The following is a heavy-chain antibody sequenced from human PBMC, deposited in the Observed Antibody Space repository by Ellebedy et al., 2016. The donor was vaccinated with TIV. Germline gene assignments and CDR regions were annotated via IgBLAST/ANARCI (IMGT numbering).Heavy chain of an antibody. V-gene: IGHV3-30*03. CDR2: ISYDGSNK. CDR1: GFTFSSYG. J-gene: IGHJ4*02. D-gene: IGHD3-9*01. CDR3: ARGGLAYYDILTGYHFDY. Sequence: GGSLRLXXAASGFTFSSYGMHWVRQAPGKGLEWVAVISYDGSNKYYADSVKGRFTISRDNSKNSLYLQMNSLRAEDTAVYYCARGGLAYYDILTGYHFDYWGQGTLVTVSS.